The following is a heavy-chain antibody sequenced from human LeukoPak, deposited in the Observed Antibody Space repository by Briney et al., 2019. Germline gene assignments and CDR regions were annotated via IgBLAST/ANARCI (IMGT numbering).Heavy chain of an antibody. CDR2: ISSSSSNI. Sequence: GGSLRLSCAASGFSFSSYGMNWVRQSPGKGLEWVSYISSSSSNINYADSVKGRFTISRDNAKNSLYLQMNSLRAEDTAVYYCARGGAARPDYWGQGTLVTVSS. J-gene: IGHJ4*02. D-gene: IGHD6-6*01. V-gene: IGHV3-48*01. CDR1: GFSFSSYG. CDR3: ARGGAARPDY.